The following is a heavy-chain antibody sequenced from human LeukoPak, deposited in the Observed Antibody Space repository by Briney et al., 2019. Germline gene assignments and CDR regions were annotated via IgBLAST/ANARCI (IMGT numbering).Heavy chain of an antibody. D-gene: IGHD6-13*01. Sequence: ASVKVSCKASGYTFTGYYMHWVRQAPGQGPEWMGWISAYNGNTNYAQKLQGRVTMTTDTSTSTAYMELRSLRSDDTAVYYCARSGAAAGPFDYWGQGTLVTVSS. V-gene: IGHV1-18*04. CDR1: GYTFTGYY. CDR3: ARSGAAAGPFDY. J-gene: IGHJ4*02. CDR2: ISAYNGNT.